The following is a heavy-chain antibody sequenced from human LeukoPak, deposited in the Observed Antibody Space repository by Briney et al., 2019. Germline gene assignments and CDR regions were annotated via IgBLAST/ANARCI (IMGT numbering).Heavy chain of an antibody. CDR2: IYYSGST. V-gene: IGHV4-30-4*08. D-gene: IGHD3-3*01. J-gene: IGHJ6*04. CDR3: ARSRFGVAKSGMDV. CDR1: GGSISSGDYN. Sequence: PSQTLSLTCTVSGGSISSGDYNWSGNRQPQGKGREWIGYIYYSGSTNYNPTSKSRITISVDTSKNQFSLKLSSVTAADTAVYYCARSRFGVAKSGMDVWGKGTTVTVSS.